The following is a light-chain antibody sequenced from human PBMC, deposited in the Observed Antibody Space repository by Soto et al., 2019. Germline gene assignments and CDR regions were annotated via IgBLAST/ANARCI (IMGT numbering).Light chain of an antibody. V-gene: IGKV1-9*01. Sequence: DIQLTQSPSFLSASVGDRVTITCRASQGISSYLAWYQQKPGKAPKLLIYAASTLQSGVPSRFSGSGSGTEFTLTISSLLPEDFATYYCQQLNSYLALTFGGGTKVEIK. J-gene: IGKJ4*01. CDR2: AAS. CDR3: QQLNSYLALT. CDR1: QGISSY.